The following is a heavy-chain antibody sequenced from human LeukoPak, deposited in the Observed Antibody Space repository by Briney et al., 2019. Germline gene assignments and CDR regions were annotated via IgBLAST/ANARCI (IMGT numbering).Heavy chain of an antibody. CDR3: STEPRSLLY. CDR1: GFSFSSGFSFSKSY. CDR2: ISGSGSGI. Sequence: GESLRLSCVVSGFSFSSGFSFSKSYMTWIRQTPGKGLESLAYISGSGSGIYYADSVKGRFTISRDNAKNSLYLQLNSLRPEDTALYYCSTEPRSLLYWGHGTLVTVSS. V-gene: IGHV3-11*01. J-gene: IGHJ4*01. D-gene: IGHD4-17*01.